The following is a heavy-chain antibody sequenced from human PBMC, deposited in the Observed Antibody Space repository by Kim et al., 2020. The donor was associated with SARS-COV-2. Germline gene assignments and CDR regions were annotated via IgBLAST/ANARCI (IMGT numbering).Heavy chain of an antibody. J-gene: IGHJ4*02. D-gene: IGHD6-13*01. CDR2: IYYSGST. CDR1: GGSISSSTYY. Sequence: SETLSLTCTVSGGSISSSTYYWAWFRQPPGKGLEWIGSIYYSGSTYYNRYLKRRVAISIDTSKNQFSLRLSSVTAAETAVFYCARQEGATAGTSHFDYWGQGVRVTVSS. CDR3: ARQEGATAGTSHFDY. V-gene: IGHV4-39*01.